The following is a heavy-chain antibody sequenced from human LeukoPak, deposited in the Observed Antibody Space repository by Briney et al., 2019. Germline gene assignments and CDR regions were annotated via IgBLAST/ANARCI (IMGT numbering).Heavy chain of an antibody. J-gene: IGHJ4*02. D-gene: IGHD4-17*01. Sequence: SVKVSCKASGGTFSSYAISWVRQAPGQGLEWMGRIIPILGIANYAQKFQGRVTITAGKSTSTAYMELSSLRSEDTAVYYCARGYGDYPDYWGQGTLVTVSS. CDR3: ARGYGDYPDY. V-gene: IGHV1-69*04. CDR2: IIPILGIA. CDR1: GGTFSSYA.